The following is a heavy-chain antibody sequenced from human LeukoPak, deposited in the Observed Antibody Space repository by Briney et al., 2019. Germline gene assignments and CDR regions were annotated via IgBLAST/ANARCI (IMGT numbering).Heavy chain of an antibody. Sequence: ASVKVSCKASGYTFTSYDINWVRQATGQGLEWMGWMNPNSGNTGYAQKFQGRVTITRNTSISTAYMELSSLRSEDTAVYYCARGSAPWFGELYLLDYWGQGTLVTVSS. CDR1: GYTFTSYD. CDR2: MNPNSGNT. CDR3: ARGSAPWFGELYLLDY. D-gene: IGHD3-10*01. J-gene: IGHJ4*02. V-gene: IGHV1-8*03.